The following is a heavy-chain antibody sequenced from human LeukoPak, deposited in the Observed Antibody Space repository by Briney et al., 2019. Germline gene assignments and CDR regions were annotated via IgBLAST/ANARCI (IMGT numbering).Heavy chain of an antibody. J-gene: IGHJ3*02. V-gene: IGHV3-33*08. CDR1: GFTFSTYF. CDR3: AREVQDAFDI. CDR2: IWYDGSNE. Sequence: GGSLRLSCAASGFTFSTYFWMHWVRQAPGKGLEWVALIWYDGSNEYYADSVKGRFAISRDNSKNTLYLQMNSPRAEDTAVYYCAREVQDAFDIWGQGTMVIVSS.